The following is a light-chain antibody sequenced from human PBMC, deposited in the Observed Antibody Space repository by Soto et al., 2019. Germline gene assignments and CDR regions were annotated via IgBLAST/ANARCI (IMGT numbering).Light chain of an antibody. Sequence: DIVMTQSPDSLAVSLGERATINCKSSQSLLYSSNNKNYLTWYQQKPGHPPKLLIYWASTRESGVPDRFSGSGSGTDFTLTISSLQAEDVAVYYCQHYYSPPWTFGQGTKVEIK. CDR2: WAS. CDR3: QHYYSPPWT. V-gene: IGKV4-1*01. J-gene: IGKJ1*01. CDR1: QSLLYSSNNKNY.